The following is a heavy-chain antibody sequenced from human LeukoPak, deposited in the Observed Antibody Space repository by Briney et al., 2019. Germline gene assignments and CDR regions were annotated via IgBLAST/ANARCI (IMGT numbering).Heavy chain of an antibody. J-gene: IGHJ3*02. CDR3: ARGGGTSDI. Sequence: PSETLSLTCTVSGGSIATHYWSWIRQPPGKGLEWIGYINYSGTTNFNPSLNSRATISVDTSRNQFSLKLSSVTAADTAVYYCARGGGTSDIWGQGTMVAVSS. CDR1: GGSIATHY. CDR2: INYSGTT. V-gene: IGHV4-59*11. D-gene: IGHD6-25*01.